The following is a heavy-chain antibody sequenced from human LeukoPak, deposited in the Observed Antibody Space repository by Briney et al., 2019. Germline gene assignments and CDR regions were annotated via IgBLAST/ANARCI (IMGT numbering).Heavy chain of an antibody. J-gene: IGHJ4*02. V-gene: IGHV4-30-4*01. CDR3: ARVPYGDYRNY. Sequence: KASETLSLTCTVSGASISSGDYYWSWIRQPPGKGLEWIGYIYYSGSTYYNPSLKSRVTISRDTSKNQVSLKVRSVTAADTAVYYCARVPYGDYRNYWGQGTLVTVSS. CDR1: GASISSGDYY. D-gene: IGHD4-17*01. CDR2: IYYSGST.